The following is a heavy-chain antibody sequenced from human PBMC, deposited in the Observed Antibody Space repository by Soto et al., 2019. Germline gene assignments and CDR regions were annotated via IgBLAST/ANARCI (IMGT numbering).Heavy chain of an antibody. J-gene: IGHJ4*02. V-gene: IGHV4-4*08. CDR1: GGSISSYY. CDR2: IYNSGTT. CDR3: ARLNGYYDFWSGYYLMDY. Sequence: SETLSLTCTVSGGSISSYYWTWVRQAPGKGLEWIGYIYNSGTTYYNPSLKSRVTISVDTSKNHFSLKLSSVTAADTAVYYCARLNGYYDFWSGYYLMDYWGQGTLVTVSS. D-gene: IGHD3-3*01.